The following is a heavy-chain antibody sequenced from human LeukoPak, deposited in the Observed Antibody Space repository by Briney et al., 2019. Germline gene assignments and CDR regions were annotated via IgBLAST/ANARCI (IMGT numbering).Heavy chain of an antibody. Sequence: SVKVSCKASGGTFSSYAISWVRQAPGQGLEWMGGIIPIFGTANYAQKFQGRVTMTRDMSTSTVYMELSSLRSEDTAVYYCARVSIAVAGTFDYWGQGTLVTVSS. V-gene: IGHV1-69*05. D-gene: IGHD6-19*01. CDR1: GGTFSSYA. CDR3: ARVSIAVAGTFDY. CDR2: IIPIFGTA. J-gene: IGHJ4*02.